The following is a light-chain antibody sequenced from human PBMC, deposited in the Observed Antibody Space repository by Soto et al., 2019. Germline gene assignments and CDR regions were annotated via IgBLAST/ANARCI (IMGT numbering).Light chain of an antibody. CDR1: QSVSSN. J-gene: IGKJ4*01. CDR2: GAS. CDR3: QHYNKWPLT. Sequence: EIVMTQTPATLSVSPGERATLSCRASQSVSSNLAWYQHKPGQAASLLIHGASTRATGIPARFSGSGSGTEFTLTISSLQSEDFAVYYCQHYNKWPLTFGGGTKVEIK. V-gene: IGKV3-15*01.